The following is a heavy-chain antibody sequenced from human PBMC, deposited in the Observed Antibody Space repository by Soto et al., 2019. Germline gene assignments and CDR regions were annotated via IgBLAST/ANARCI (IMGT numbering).Heavy chain of an antibody. J-gene: IGHJ4*02. CDR1: GGSFSNYA. Sequence: QVQLVQSGAEVKKPGSSVKVSCKPSGGSFSNYAISWVRQAPGQGLEWMGGIIPIFATANYAQKFQGRVTITAVASTHTAYMELNSLRSEDTAVYYCARDAFYYDGPTGVYYFDYWGQGTLVTVSS. CDR3: ARDAFYYDGPTGVYYFDY. D-gene: IGHD3-22*01. V-gene: IGHV1-69*12. CDR2: IIPIFATA.